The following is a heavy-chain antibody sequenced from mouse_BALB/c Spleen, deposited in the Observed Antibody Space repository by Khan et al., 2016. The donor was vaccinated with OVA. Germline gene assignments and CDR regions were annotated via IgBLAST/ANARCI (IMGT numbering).Heavy chain of an antibody. V-gene: IGHV2-6-4*01. CDR1: GFSLTRYN. CDR3: ARAYYRCGGYYALDY. D-gene: IGHD2-14*01. CDR2: IWGGGDT. J-gene: IGHJ4*01. Sequence: QVQLKQSGPGLVAPSQSLSITCTVSGFSLTRYNIHWVRQPPGKGLEWLGLIWGGGDTDYNSTLNSRLSISKDNSNRQVFLKVNSLKPDNAAMYDCARAYYRCGGYYALDYWGQGTSVTVSS.